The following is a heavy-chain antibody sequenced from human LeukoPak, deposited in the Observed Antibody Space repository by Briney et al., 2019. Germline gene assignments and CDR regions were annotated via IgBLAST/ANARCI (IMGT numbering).Heavy chain of an antibody. J-gene: IGHJ3*02. CDR1: GGSFSGYY. D-gene: IGHD2-15*01. CDR3: ARRAQRMGDTFDI. V-gene: IGHV4-34*01. Sequence: PSETLSLTCAVYGGSFSGYYWTWIRQPPGKGLEWIGEINHRGYTNYNPSLKSRVTISVDTSKNQFSLKLSSVTAADTAVYYCARRAQRMGDTFDIWGQGTMVTVSS. CDR2: INHRGYT.